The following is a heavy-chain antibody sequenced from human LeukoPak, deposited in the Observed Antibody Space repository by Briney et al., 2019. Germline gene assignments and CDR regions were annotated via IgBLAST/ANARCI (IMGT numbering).Heavy chain of an antibody. D-gene: IGHD5-18*01. Sequence: SETLSLTCAVYGGSFSGYYWSWIRQPPGKGLEWIGEINHSGSTNYNPSLKSRVTISVDTSKNQFSLKLSSVTAADTAVYYCAGPRRRGYSYGYEYWGQGTLVTVSS. CDR3: AGPRRRGYSYGYEY. CDR1: GGSFSGYY. CDR2: INHSGST. V-gene: IGHV4-34*01. J-gene: IGHJ4*02.